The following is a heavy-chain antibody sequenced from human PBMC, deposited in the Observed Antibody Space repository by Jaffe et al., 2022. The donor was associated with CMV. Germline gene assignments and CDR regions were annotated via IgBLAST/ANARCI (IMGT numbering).Heavy chain of an antibody. CDR2: IWFDGANR. CDR3: ARAYRALGQFDH. Sequence: QVQLVESGGGVVQPGRSLRLSCAASAFIFSNYGMHWVRQAPGKGLEWVAGIWFDGANRDYADSVKGRFTISRDNSKKMVYLQMNSLRTEDTAVYFCARAYRALGQFDHWGRGTLVTVSS. J-gene: IGHJ4*02. CDR1: AFIFSNYG. D-gene: IGHD5-12*01. V-gene: IGHV3-33*01.